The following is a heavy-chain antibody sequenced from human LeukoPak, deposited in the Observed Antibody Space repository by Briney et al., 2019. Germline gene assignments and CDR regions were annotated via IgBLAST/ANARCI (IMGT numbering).Heavy chain of an antibody. CDR2: MNPNSGNT. J-gene: IGHJ5*02. Sequence: ASVKVSCKASGYTSTSYDINWVRQATGQGLEWMGWMNPNSGNTGYAQKFQGRVTMTRNTSISTAYMELSSLRSEDTAVYYCASSTTVTGWFDPWGQGTLVTVSS. V-gene: IGHV1-8*01. CDR1: GYTSTSYD. CDR3: ASSTTVTGWFDP. D-gene: IGHD5/OR15-5a*01.